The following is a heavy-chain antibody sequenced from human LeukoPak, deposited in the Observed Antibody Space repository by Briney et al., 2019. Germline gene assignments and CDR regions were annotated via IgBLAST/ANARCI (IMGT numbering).Heavy chain of an antibody. CDR1: GGTFSSYA. J-gene: IGHJ4*02. V-gene: IGHV1-69*05. CDR3: ATSHSSGWLYYFDY. Sequence: SVKVSCKASGGTFSSYAISWVRQAPGQGLEWMGGIIPIFGTANYAQKFQGRVTITRDTSASTAYMELSSLRSEDTAVYYCATSHSSGWLYYFDYWGQGTLVTVSS. D-gene: IGHD6-19*01. CDR2: IIPIFGTA.